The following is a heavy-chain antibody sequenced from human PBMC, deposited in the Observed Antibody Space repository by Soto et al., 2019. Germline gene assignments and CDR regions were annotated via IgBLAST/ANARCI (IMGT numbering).Heavy chain of an antibody. CDR1: GFTFSSYA. V-gene: IGHV3-23*01. D-gene: IGHD3-10*01. CDR2: ISGSGDST. J-gene: IGHJ4*02. CDR3: ASRGYGSGSRPFDY. Sequence: GGSLRLSCAASGFTFSSYAMSWVRQAPGKGLEWVSGISGSGDSTYYADSVKGRFTISRDNSKNTLYLQMNSLRAEDTAVYYCASRGYGSGSRPFDYWGQGTLVTVSS.